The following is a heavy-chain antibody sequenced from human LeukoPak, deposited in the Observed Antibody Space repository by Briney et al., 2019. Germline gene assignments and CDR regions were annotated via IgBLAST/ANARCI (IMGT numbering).Heavy chain of an antibody. D-gene: IGHD5-24*01. CDR3: ARHGRRSGYNWDRYYFDY. CDR2: ICYSGST. Sequence: SETLSLTCTVSGGSISSSSYYWGWIRQPPGKGLEWIGSICYSGSTYYNPSLKSRVTISVDTSKNQFSLKLSSVTAADTAVYYCARHGRRSGYNWDRYYFDYWGQGTLVTVSS. V-gene: IGHV4-39*01. CDR1: GGSISSSSYY. J-gene: IGHJ4*02.